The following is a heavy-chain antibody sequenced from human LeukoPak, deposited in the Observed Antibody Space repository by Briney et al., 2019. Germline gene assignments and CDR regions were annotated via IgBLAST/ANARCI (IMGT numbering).Heavy chain of an antibody. CDR2: IRWNSGSI. J-gene: IGHJ4*02. V-gene: IGHV3-9*01. Sequence: GGSLRLSCAASGFTFDDYAMHWVRQAPGKGLEWGSGIRWNSGSIGYADSVKGRFTISRDNAKNSLYLQMNSLRAEDTALYYCAKDSSDYYDSSGAFDYWGQGTLVTVSS. CDR1: GFTFDDYA. D-gene: IGHD3-22*01. CDR3: AKDSSDYYDSSGAFDY.